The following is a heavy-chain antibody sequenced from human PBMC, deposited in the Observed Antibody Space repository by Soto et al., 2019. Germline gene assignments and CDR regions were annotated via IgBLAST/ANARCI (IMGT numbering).Heavy chain of an antibody. D-gene: IGHD6-19*01. CDR2: VNPSGGTT. J-gene: IGHJ4*02. V-gene: IGHV1-46*01. CDR1: GYIFTTSA. CDR3: AREDQWLRDY. Sequence: QVQLVQSEAELKQPGASVKISCKASGYIFTTSAIHWVRQAPGQGLEWMGRVNPSGGTTTYAKKFQGRVTMTRDTYTTTVYMELSSLRFYDTAVYYCAREDQWLRDYWGQGTLVSVSS.